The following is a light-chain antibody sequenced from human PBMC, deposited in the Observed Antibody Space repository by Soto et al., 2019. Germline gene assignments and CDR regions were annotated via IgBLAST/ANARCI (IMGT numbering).Light chain of an antibody. V-gene: IGKV3-15*01. J-gene: IGKJ1*01. CDR1: QSVSSN. CDR3: QQYNNWLWT. Sequence: EIVMTQSPSTPTLSPGEGATLSCRARQSVSSNLTWYQQKPGQAPRLLIYGASTRATGVPARFSGSGSGTDFALTISSLQSEDSAIYYCQQYNNWLWTFGQGTKVEIK. CDR2: GAS.